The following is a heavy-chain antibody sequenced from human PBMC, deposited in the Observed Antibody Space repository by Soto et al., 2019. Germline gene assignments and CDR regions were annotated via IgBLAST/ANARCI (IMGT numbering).Heavy chain of an antibody. V-gene: IGHV4-31*03. CDR1: GDSLSSGGHY. J-gene: IGHJ4*02. D-gene: IGHD3-9*01. CDR3: ARVDNRGYSEILTEY. CDR2: IYDSVNT. Sequence: SETLSLTCTVSGDSLSSGGHYWSWIRQHPGKGLEWIGHIYDSVNTYYSPSLRSRVTISADMSKNQFSLNLRSVTAADTAVYYCARVDNRGYSEILTEYWGQGTLVTVSS.